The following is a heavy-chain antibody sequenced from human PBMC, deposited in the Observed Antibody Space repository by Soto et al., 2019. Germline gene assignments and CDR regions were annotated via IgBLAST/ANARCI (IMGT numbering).Heavy chain of an antibody. J-gene: IGHJ5*02. CDR3: ARVRPSYFCSGGSCTSDRWFDP. CDR1: GYTFTSYA. V-gene: IGHV1-3*01. CDR2: INAGNGNT. D-gene: IGHD2-15*01. Sequence: ASVKVSCKASGYTFTSYAMHWVRQAPGQRLEWMGWINAGNGNTKYSQKFQGRVTITRDTSASTAYMELSSLRSEDTAVYYCARVRPSYFCSGGSCTSDRWFDPWGQGTLVTVSS.